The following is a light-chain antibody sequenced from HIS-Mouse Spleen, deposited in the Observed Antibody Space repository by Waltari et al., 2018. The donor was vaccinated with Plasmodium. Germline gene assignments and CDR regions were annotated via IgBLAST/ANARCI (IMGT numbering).Light chain of an antibody. Sequence: DIQMTQSPSTLSPSVGVRVTITCRASQSISSRLAWYQQKPGKAPKLLIYKASSLESGVPSRFSGSGSGTEFTLTISSLQPDDFATYYCQQYNSYSWTFGQGTKVEIK. CDR1: QSISSR. J-gene: IGKJ1*01. CDR3: QQYNSYSWT. CDR2: KAS. V-gene: IGKV1-5*03.